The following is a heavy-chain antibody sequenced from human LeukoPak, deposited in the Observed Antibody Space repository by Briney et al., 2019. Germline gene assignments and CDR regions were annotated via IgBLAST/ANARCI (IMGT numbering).Heavy chain of an antibody. CDR3: TKGNYCDSSGYYVF. D-gene: IGHD3-22*01. V-gene: IGHV3-49*04. CDR1: GFTFGDYA. Sequence: PGRSLRLSCTASGFTFGDYAMSWVRQAPGKGLEWVGFIRSKAYGGTTEYAASVKGRFTISRDDSKSIAYLQMNSLKTEDTAVYYCTKGNYCDSSGYYVFWGQGTLVTVSS. J-gene: IGHJ4*02. CDR2: IRSKAYGGTT.